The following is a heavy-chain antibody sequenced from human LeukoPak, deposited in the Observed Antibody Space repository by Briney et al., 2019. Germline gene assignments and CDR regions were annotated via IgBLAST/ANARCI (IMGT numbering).Heavy chain of an antibody. CDR1: GDSVSTNSVA. CDR2: TYYRSKWYN. Sequence: SQTLSLTCAISGDSVSTNSVAWNWIRRSPSRGLEWLGRTYYRSKWYNDYAVSVKSRITINPDTSKNQISLQLKSVTPEDTAVYYCARELDGYNSKPLDYWGQGTLVTVSS. D-gene: IGHD5-24*01. CDR3: ARELDGYNSKPLDY. V-gene: IGHV6-1*01. J-gene: IGHJ4*02.